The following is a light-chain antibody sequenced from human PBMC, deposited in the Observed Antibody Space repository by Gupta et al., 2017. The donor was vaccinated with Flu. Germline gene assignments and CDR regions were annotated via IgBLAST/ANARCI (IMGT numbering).Light chain of an antibody. Sequence: SSVLTQPPSVSVFPGQTATITCSGNKLGDKYVSWYQQKSGQPPILILYHDAKRPSGIPERFSGSNSGNTATLTVSETQVVDEADYYCQAWDSGVVVFGGGTKLTVL. J-gene: IGLJ2*01. CDR3: QAWDSGVVV. CDR2: HDA. V-gene: IGLV3-1*01. CDR1: KLGDKY.